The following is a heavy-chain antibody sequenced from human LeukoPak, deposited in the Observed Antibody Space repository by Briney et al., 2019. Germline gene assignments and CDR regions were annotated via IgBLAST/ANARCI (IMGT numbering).Heavy chain of an antibody. Sequence: GGSLRLSCAASGFTFSSYSMNWVRQAPGKGLEWISSISSSSSYIYYADSVKGRFTISRDNAKNSLYLQMNSLRAEDTTVYYCATSRGSWPDYFDYWGQGTLVTVSS. CDR2: ISSSSSYI. J-gene: IGHJ4*02. D-gene: IGHD6-13*01. V-gene: IGHV3-21*01. CDR3: ATSRGSWPDYFDY. CDR1: GFTFSSYS.